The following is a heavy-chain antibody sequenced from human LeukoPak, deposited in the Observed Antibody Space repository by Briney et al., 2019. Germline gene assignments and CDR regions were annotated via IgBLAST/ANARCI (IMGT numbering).Heavy chain of an antibody. V-gene: IGHV3-74*01. J-gene: IGHJ3*01. Sequence: PGGSLRLSCVASGLTFNIYWIHWVRQAPGKGLAWDSGINSDGTTTNYADSVKGRFTISRDNAKNSLYLQMNSLRAEDTAVYYCARDPPNSGYALDVWGQGTMVTVSS. D-gene: IGHD7-27*01. CDR2: INSDGTTT. CDR3: ARDPPNSGYALDV. CDR1: GLTFNIYW.